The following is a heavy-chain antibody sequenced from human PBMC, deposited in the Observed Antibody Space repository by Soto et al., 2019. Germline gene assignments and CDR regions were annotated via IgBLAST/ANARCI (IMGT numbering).Heavy chain of an antibody. V-gene: IGHV3-23*01. CDR2: ISGSGGST. D-gene: IGHD6-13*01. CDR1: GFTFSSYA. J-gene: IGHJ6*03. Sequence: GGSLRLSCAASGFTFSSYAMSWVRQAPGKGLEWVSAISGSGGSTYYADSVKGRFTISRDNSKNTLYLQMNSLRAEDTAVYYCAKVLKKGSHGYYYYYYMDVWGKGTTVTVSS. CDR3: AKVLKKGSHGYYYYYYMDV.